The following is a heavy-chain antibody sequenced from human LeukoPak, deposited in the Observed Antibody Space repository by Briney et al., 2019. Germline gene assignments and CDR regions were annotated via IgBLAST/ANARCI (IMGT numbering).Heavy chain of an antibody. CDR1: GYTFINYN. D-gene: IGHD2-8*01. V-gene: IGHV1-8*03. CDR3: ARGVPLGYCTYGVCYPPYYFDY. CDR2: VNPRSGNA. J-gene: IGHJ4*02. Sequence: ASVKVSCKASGYTFINYNINWVRQATGQGLEWMGWVNPRSGNAGYLQKFQGRLTITRDTSVDTAYMDLSSLSFEDTAVYYCARGVPLGYCTYGVCYPPYYFDYWGQGTLVTASS.